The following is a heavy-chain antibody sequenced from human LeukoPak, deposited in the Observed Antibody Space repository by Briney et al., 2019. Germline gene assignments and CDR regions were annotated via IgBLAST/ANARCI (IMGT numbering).Heavy chain of an antibody. CDR1: GFTFSDYY. D-gene: IGHD5-18*01. J-gene: IGHJ4*02. Sequence: GGSLRLSCAASGFTFSDYYMSWIRQAPGKGLEWVSYISSSGSTIYYADSVKRRFTISRDNAKNSLYLQMNSLRAEDTAVYYCARDQVDTAMVRDPFDYWVQGTLVTVSS. CDR2: ISSSGSTI. CDR3: ARDQVDTAMVRDPFDY. V-gene: IGHV3-11*01.